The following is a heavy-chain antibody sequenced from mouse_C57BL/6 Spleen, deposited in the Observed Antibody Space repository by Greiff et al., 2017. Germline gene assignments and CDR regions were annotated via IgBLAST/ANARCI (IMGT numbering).Heavy chain of an antibody. D-gene: IGHD1-1*01. CDR2: IYPGSGNT. J-gene: IGHJ1*03. CDR1: GYSFTSYY. CDR3: ARSSLWYFEV. Sequence: QVQLQQSGPELVKPGASVKISCKASGYSFTSYYIHWVKQRPGPGLEWIGWIYPGSGNTKYNEKFKGKATLTADTSSSTAYMQLSSLTSEDSAVYYCARSSLWYFEVWGTGTTVTVSS. V-gene: IGHV1-66*01.